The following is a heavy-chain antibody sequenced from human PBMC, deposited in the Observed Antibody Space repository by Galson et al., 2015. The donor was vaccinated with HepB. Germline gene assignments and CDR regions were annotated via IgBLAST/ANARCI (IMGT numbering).Heavy chain of an antibody. Sequence: SLRLSCAASGFTFSSYGMSWVRQAPGKGLEWVSGIGGSGGTTYFADSVKGRFTITRDNSKNTLFLQMNSLRAEDTALYYCAKVSAATVPASFISPRGPFDYWGQGTLVTVSS. D-gene: IGHD6-13*01. CDR1: GFTFSSYG. J-gene: IGHJ4*02. V-gene: IGHV3-23*01. CDR3: AKVSAATVPASFISPRGPFDY. CDR2: IGGSGGTT.